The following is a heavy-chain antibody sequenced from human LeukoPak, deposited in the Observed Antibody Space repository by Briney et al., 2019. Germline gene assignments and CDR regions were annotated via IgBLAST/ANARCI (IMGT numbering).Heavy chain of an antibody. CDR3: ARDRYRKGSSWYAGKNWFDP. CDR1: GFTFSSYE. Sequence: GGSLRLSCAASGFTFSSYEMNWVRKAPGKGLEWVSYISSSGSTIYYADSVKGRFTISRDNAKNSLYLQMNSLRAEDTAVYYCARDRYRKGSSWYAGKNWFDPWGQGTLVTVSS. V-gene: IGHV3-48*03. CDR2: ISSSGSTI. D-gene: IGHD6-13*01. J-gene: IGHJ5*02.